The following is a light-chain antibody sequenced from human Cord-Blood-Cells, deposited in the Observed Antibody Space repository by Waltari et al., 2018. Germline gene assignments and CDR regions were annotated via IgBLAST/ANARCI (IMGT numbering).Light chain of an antibody. CDR1: QSDSSN. J-gene: IGKJ4*01. CDR2: GAS. Sequence: EIVMRQSPATLSVSPGERATLSCMASQSDSSNSAWYQQKPGQAPRLLLYGASTRATGIPARFSGSGSGTEFTLTISSLQSEDFAVYYCQQYNNWPPLTFGGGTKVEIK. CDR3: QQYNNWPPLT. V-gene: IGKV3-15*01.